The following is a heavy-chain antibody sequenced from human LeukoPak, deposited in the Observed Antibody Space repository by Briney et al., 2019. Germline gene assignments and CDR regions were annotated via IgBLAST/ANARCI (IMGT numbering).Heavy chain of an antibody. V-gene: IGHV7-4-1*02. CDR2: INTNTGNP. CDR1: GYTFTSYA. D-gene: IGHD6-6*01. J-gene: IGHJ4*02. CDR3: ARTLQLWSIAAWDY. Sequence: ASVKASCKASGYTFTSYAMNWVRQAPGQGLEWMGWINTNTGNPTYAQGFTGRFVFSLDTSVSTAYLQISSLKAEDTAVYYCARTLQLWSIAAWDYWGQGTLVTVSS.